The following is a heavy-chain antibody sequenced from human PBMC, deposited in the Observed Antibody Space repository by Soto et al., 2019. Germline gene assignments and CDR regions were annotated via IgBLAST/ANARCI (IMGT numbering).Heavy chain of an antibody. Sequence: PGGSLRLSCAASGFTFCSYGLHWVRQAPGKGLEWVAVIWYDGSNKYYADSVKGRFTISRDNSKNTLYLQMNSLRAEDTAVYYCARDCQITIFGVVIDPGYMDVWGKGTTVTVSS. CDR3: ARDCQITIFGVVIDPGYMDV. CDR1: GFTFCSYG. V-gene: IGHV3-33*01. CDR2: IWYDGSNK. J-gene: IGHJ6*03. D-gene: IGHD3-3*01.